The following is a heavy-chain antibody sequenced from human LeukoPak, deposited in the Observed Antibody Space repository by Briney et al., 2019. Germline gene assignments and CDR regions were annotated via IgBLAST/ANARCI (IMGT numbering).Heavy chain of an antibody. Sequence: SETLSLTCTVSAGSVSSGSYYWSWIRQPPGKGLESIGYIYYSGSTTYDPSLKSRVTMSADTSKNKFSLKLNSLTAADTAVYYCARVPISTTARGYFDYWGQGTLVTVSS. CDR3: ARVPISTTARGYFDY. CDR2: IYYSGST. D-gene: IGHD4-17*01. CDR1: AGSVSSGSYY. V-gene: IGHV4-61*01. J-gene: IGHJ4*02.